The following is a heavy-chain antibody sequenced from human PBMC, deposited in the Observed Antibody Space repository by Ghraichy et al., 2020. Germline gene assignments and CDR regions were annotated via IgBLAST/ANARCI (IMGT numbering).Heavy chain of an antibody. CDR2: ISGSGGST. Sequence: GGSLRPSCAASGFTFSSYAMSWVRQAPGKGLEWVSAISGSGGSTYYADSVKGRFTISRDNSKDTLYLQMNSLRAEDTAVYYCAKEEVWFGVVDYWGQGTLVTVSS. CDR1: GFTFSSYA. J-gene: IGHJ4*02. D-gene: IGHD3-10*01. CDR3: AKEEVWFGVVDY. V-gene: IGHV3-23*01.